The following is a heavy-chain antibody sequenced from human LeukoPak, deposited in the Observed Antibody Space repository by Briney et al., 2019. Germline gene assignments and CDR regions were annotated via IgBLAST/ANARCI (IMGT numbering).Heavy chain of an antibody. CDR1: GGTFSSYA. J-gene: IGHJ5*02. V-gene: IGHV1-69*05. Sequence: SVKVSSKASGGTFSSYAISWVRQAPGQGLEWMGGIIPIFGTANYAQKFQGRVTITTDESTSTAYMELSSLRSEDTAVYYCASEVRYCSGGSCLFDPWGQGPLVTVSS. D-gene: IGHD2-15*01. CDR2: IIPIFGTA. CDR3: ASEVRYCSGGSCLFDP.